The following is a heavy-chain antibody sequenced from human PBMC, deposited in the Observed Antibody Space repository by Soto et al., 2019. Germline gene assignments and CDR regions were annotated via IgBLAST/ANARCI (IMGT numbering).Heavy chain of an antibody. V-gene: IGHV3-66*01. D-gene: IGHD4-17*01. CDR1: GFTVSSNY. CDR3: ARDSDDYGDLNYFDY. Sequence: GGSLRLSCAASGFTVSSNYMSWVRQAPGKGLEWVSVIYSGGSTYYADSVKGRFTISRDNSKNTLYLQMNSLRAEDTAVYYCARDSDDYGDLNYFDYWGQGTLVTVSS. CDR2: IYSGGST. J-gene: IGHJ4*02.